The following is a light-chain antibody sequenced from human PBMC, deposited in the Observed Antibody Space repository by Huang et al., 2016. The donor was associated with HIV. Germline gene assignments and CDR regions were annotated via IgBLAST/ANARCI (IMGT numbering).Light chain of an antibody. CDR1: PSLRHRHGLHY. CDR3: MEALQTPYT. J-gene: IGKJ2*01. CDR2: LGS. V-gene: IGKV2-28*01. Sequence: VVMTQSPLSLPVPPGEPASISCRSSPSLRHRHGLHYLDWYLPKPGQSPQLLLHLGSSRASGVPDRFSGGGSGTDFSLNISRVEAEDAGMYYCMEALQTPYTFGQGTKLEI.